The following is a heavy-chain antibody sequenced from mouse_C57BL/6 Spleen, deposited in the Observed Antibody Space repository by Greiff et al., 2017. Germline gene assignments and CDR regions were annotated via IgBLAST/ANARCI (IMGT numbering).Heavy chain of an antibody. CDR1: GYTFTEYT. J-gene: IGHJ2*01. V-gene: IGHV1-62-2*01. CDR2: FYPGSGSI. Sequence: QVQLQQSGAELVKPGASVKLSCKASGYTFTEYTIHWVKQRSGQGLEWIGWFYPGSGSIKYNEKFKDKATLTADKSSSTVYMELSRLTSEDSAVYFCARHEESPGYYGSLYYFDYWGQGTTLTVSS. D-gene: IGHD1-1*01. CDR3: ARHEESPGYYGSLYYFDY.